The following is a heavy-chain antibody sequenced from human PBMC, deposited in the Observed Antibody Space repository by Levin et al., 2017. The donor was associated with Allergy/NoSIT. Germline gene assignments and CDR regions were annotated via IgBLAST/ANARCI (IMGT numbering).Heavy chain of an antibody. V-gene: IGHV4-59*01. CDR3: ARGTETVNYFDY. Sequence: HSQTLSLTCTVSGGSINGYYWSWIRQPPGKGLEWIGYVFSSGTINYKPSLYSRVTISVDTSKNQFSLELHPVTAADTAVYYCARGTETVNYFDYWGQGTLVTVSS. D-gene: IGHD1-1*01. CDR1: GGSINGYY. CDR2: VFSSGTI. J-gene: IGHJ4*02.